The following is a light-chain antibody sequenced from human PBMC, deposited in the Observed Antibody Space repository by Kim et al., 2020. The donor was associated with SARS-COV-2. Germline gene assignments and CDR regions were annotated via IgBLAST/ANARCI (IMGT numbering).Light chain of an antibody. J-gene: IGKJ2*01. Sequence: SVSPGERATLSCRASHSVSSNLVWYQQRPGQAPRLLIYVASTRATDVSDRFSGSGSGTDFTLTISNLQSEDSAVYYCQQFNNWPYTFGQGTKLEIK. CDR1: HSVSSN. CDR2: VAS. V-gene: IGKV3-15*01. CDR3: QQFNNWPYT.